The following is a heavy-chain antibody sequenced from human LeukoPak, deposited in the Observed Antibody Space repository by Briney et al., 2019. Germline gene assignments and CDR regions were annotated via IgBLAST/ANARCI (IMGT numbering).Heavy chain of an antibody. CDR2: IYTSGST. D-gene: IGHD2-2*01. CDR3: ARDHCSSTSCRYNYYYYYMDV. Sequence: PSETLSLTCAVYGGSFSGYYWSWIRQPPGKGLEWIGRIYTSGSTNYNPSLKSRVTMSVDTSKNQFSLKLSSVTAADTAVYYCARDHCSSTSCRYNYYYYYMDVWGKGTTVTVSS. CDR1: GGSFSGYY. J-gene: IGHJ6*03. V-gene: IGHV4-4*07.